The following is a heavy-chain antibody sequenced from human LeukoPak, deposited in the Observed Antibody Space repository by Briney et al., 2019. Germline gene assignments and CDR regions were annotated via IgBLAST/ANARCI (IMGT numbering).Heavy chain of an antibody. CDR2: IGTAGDT. V-gene: IGHV3-13*01. J-gene: IGHJ4*02. CDR1: GFTFSNYA. CDR3: ARQTTVGGLDY. Sequence: PGGSLRLSCAASGFTFSNYAMSWVRQAPGKGLEWVSAIGTAGDTYYPGSVKGRFTISRENAKNSLYLQMNSLRAGDTAVYYCARQTTVGGLDYWGQGTLVTVSS. D-gene: IGHD4-11*01.